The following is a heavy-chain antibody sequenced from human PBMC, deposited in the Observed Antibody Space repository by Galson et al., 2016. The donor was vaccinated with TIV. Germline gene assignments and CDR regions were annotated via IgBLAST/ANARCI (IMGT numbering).Heavy chain of an antibody. D-gene: IGHD6-13*01. Sequence: SLRLSCAASGFTFDDYAMHWVRQAPGRGLEWVSSISWNSDTIVYADSMEGRFTISRDNSKNSLYLQMNSLTSDDTALYYCVKGAGRYSRSWYLDYWGQGTLVTASS. CDR1: GFTFDDYA. CDR3: VKGAGRYSRSWYLDY. CDR2: ISWNSDTI. J-gene: IGHJ4*02. V-gene: IGHV3-9*01.